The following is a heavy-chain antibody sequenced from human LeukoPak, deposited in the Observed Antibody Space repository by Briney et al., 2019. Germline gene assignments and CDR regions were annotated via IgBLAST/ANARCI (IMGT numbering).Heavy chain of an antibody. CDR1: GGTFSSYA. CDR3: ARDGSLNYDILTGHGSD. J-gene: IGHJ4*02. CDR2: IIPIFGTA. D-gene: IGHD3-9*01. Sequence: VKVSCKASGGTFSSYAISWVRQAPGQGLEWMGGIIPIFGTANYAQKLQGRVTITADESTSTAYMELSSLRSEDTAVYYCARDGSLNYDILTGHGSDWGQGTLVTVSS. V-gene: IGHV1-69*01.